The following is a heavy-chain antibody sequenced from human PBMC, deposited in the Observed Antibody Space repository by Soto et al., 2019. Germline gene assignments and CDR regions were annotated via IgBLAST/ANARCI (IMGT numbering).Heavy chain of an antibody. J-gene: IGHJ4*02. CDR1: GGSISSYY. V-gene: IGHV4-59*08. Sequence: PSETLSLTCTVSGGSISSYYWSWIRQPPGKGLEWIGYIYYSGSTNYNPSLKSRVTISVDTSKNQFSLKLSSVTAADTAVYYCASLKGSGGSCYVDYCGQGSLVIGSS. CDR3: ASLKGSGGSCYVDY. D-gene: IGHD2-15*01. CDR2: IYYSGST.